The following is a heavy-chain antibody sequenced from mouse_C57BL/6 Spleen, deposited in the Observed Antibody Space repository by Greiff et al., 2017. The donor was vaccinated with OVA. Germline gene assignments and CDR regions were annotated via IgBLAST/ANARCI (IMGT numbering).Heavy chain of an antibody. D-gene: IGHD1-1*01. Sequence: VQLQQSGPELVKPGASVKMSCKASGYTFTDYNMHWVKQSHGKSLEWIGYINPNNGGTSYNQKFKGKATLTVNKSSSTAYMELRSLTSEDSAVYYCARAPYGSSTCAYWGQGTLVTVSA. CDR2: INPNNGGT. CDR1: GYTFTDYN. V-gene: IGHV1-22*01. J-gene: IGHJ3*01. CDR3: ARAPYGSSTCAY.